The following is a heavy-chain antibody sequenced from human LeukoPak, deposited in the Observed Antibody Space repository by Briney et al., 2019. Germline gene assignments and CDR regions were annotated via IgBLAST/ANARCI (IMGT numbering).Heavy chain of an antibody. J-gene: IGHJ4*02. D-gene: IGHD3-22*01. CDR2: VYHSGST. CDR1: GCSITSYY. V-gene: IGHV4-59*01. CDR3: ARHLTYYYDSSGYWVFDY. Sequence: SETLSLTCTVSGCSITSYYWSWIRQPPGKGLEWIGYVYHSGSTNYNPSLKSRVTISVDTSKNQFSLKLSSVTAADTAVYYCARHLTYYYDSSGYWVFDYWGQGTLVTVSS.